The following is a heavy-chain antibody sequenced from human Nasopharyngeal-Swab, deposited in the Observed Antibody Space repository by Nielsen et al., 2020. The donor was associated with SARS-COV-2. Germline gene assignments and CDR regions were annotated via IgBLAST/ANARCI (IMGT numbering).Heavy chain of an antibody. Sequence: GESLKISCKGSGYSFTSYGISWVRQAPGQGLEWMGWISAYNGNTNYAQKLQGRVTMTTDTSTSTAYMELRSLRSDDTAVYYCARDQNGGYSYGYVPPGYWGQGTLVTVSS. V-gene: IGHV1-18*04. CDR2: ISAYNGNT. CDR1: GYSFTSYG. J-gene: IGHJ4*02. CDR3: ARDQNGGYSYGYVPPGY. D-gene: IGHD5-18*01.